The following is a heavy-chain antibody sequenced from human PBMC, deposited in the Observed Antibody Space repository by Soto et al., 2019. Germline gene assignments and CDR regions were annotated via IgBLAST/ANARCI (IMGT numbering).Heavy chain of an antibody. CDR3: ARLTGGDYYDSSGFDY. CDR2: IYPGDSDT. D-gene: IGHD3-22*01. J-gene: IGHJ4*02. Sequence: GESLKISCKGSGYSFTSYWIGWVRQMPGKGLEWMGIIYPGDSDTRYSPSFQGQVTISADKSISTAYLQWSSLKASDTAMYYCARLTGGDYYDSSGFDYWGQGTLVTVSS. CDR1: GYSFTSYW. V-gene: IGHV5-51*01.